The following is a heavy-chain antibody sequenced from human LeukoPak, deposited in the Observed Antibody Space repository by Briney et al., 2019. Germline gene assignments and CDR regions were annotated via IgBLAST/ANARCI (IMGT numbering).Heavy chain of an antibody. V-gene: IGHV3-48*02. D-gene: IGHD2-2*01. CDR1: GFTFSSYG. Sequence: GGSLRLSCVASGFTFSSYGMNWVRQAPGKGLEWISYISSRSSTIYYADSVKGRFTISRDNAKNSLYLQMNSLRDEDTAVYYCAKPKDIVVVPAARYYGMDVWGQGTTVTVSS. CDR2: ISSRSSTI. J-gene: IGHJ6*02. CDR3: AKPKDIVVVPAARYYGMDV.